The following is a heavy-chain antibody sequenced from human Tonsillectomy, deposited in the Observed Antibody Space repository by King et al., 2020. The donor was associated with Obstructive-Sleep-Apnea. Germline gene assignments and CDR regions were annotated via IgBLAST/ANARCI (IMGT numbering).Heavy chain of an antibody. Sequence: VQLVESGGGVVQPGRSLRLSCAASGFTFSSYGMHWVRQAPGKGLEWVAVIWYDGSNKYYADSVKGRFTISRENSKNTLYLQMNSLRAEDTAAYYCARDHGGDYVDDAFDIWGQGTMVTVSS. D-gene: IGHD4-17*01. J-gene: IGHJ3*02. V-gene: IGHV3-33*01. CDR2: IWYDGSNK. CDR3: ARDHGGDYVDDAFDI. CDR1: GFTFSSYG.